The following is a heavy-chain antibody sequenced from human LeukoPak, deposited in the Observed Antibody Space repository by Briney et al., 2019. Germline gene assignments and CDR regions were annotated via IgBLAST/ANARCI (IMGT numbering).Heavy chain of an antibody. CDR1: GGSISSYY. J-gene: IGHJ4*02. D-gene: IGHD6-19*01. CDR3: ARTYASGWYVDY. Sequence: SETLSLTCTVSGGSISSYYWGWLRQPPGKGLEWIGYISYTGNTNYNPSLKSRVTMSVDTSKNQFSLKLISVTAADTAVYYCARTYASGWYVDYWGQGTLVTVSS. CDR2: ISYTGNT. V-gene: IGHV4-59*01.